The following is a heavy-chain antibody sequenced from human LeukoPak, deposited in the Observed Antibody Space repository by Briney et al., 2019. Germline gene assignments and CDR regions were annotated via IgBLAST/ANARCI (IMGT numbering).Heavy chain of an antibody. CDR2: IKEDGSEK. Sequence: PGGSLRLSCAASGFTFRNYWMTWVRQAPGKGLEWVANIKEDGSEKYYVGSVKGRFTISRDNAENSLSLQMNSLRAEDTAVYYCASDPTNGYCSGGTCSDYWGQGTLVTVSS. CDR1: GFTFRNYW. V-gene: IGHV3-7*03. D-gene: IGHD2-15*01. CDR3: ASDPTNGYCSGGTCSDY. J-gene: IGHJ4*02.